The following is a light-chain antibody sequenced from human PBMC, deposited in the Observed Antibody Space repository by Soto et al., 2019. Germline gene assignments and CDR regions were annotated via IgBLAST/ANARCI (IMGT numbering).Light chain of an antibody. Sequence: ELVLTQSPGPLSFSPGQRSPLSCRASQTVRNNYLAWYQQNPGQAPRLLIYDASSRATGIPDRFSGGGSGTDFTLTISRLEPEDFAVYYCQQFSSYPLTFGGGTKVDI. J-gene: IGKJ4*01. CDR2: DAS. CDR3: QQFSSYPLT. CDR1: QTVRNNY. V-gene: IGKV3-20*01.